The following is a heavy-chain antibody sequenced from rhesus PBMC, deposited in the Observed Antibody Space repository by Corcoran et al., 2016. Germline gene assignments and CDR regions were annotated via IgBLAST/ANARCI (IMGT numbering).Heavy chain of an antibody. J-gene: IGHJ4*01. D-gene: IGHD2-21*01. CDR3: ARGRISGSR. V-gene: IGHV4S10*01. CDR1: GGSISDSYR. Sequence: QVQLQESGPGVVKPSETLSLTCGVSGGSISDSYRWSWIRQSPGKGLEWIGFIYGSTTTTNNNPSLKSRVIISKDPSKNQLSLKLSSVTTADTAVYYCARGRISGSRWGQGVLVTVSS. CDR2: IYGSTTTT.